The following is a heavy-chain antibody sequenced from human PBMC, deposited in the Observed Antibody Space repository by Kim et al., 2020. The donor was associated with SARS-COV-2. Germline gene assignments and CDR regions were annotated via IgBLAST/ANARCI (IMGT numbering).Heavy chain of an antibody. V-gene: IGHV1-8*01. CDR2: MNPNSGNT. Sequence: ASVKVSCKASGYTFTCFDITWVRQAPGQGLEWMGWMNPNSGNTGSAQKLKGRVTVTWYTSISTSYMELSSLRSEDTAVYYCARAIRNQLLSVYWGQGTL. J-gene: IGHJ4*02. CDR3: ARAIRNQLLSVY. CDR1: GYTFTCFD. D-gene: IGHD2-2*01.